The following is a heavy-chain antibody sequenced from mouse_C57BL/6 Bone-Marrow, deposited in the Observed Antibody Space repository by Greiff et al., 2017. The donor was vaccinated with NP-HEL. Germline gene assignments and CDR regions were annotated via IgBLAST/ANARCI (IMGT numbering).Heavy chain of an antibody. Sequence: QVQLQQSGAELMKPGASVKLSCKATGYTFTGYWIEWVKQRPGHGLEWIGEILPGSGSTNYNEKFKGKATFTADTSSNTAYMQLSSLTTEDSAIYYCARRNHYGSSPFYAMDYWGQGTSVTVSS. V-gene: IGHV1-9*01. D-gene: IGHD1-1*01. J-gene: IGHJ4*01. CDR3: ARRNHYGSSPFYAMDY. CDR2: ILPGSGST. CDR1: GYTFTGYW.